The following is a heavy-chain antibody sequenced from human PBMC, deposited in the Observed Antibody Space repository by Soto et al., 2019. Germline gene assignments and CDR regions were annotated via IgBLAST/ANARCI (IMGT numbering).Heavy chain of an antibody. D-gene: IGHD4-4*01. CDR1: GFTFSPFW. CDR2: INSDGNST. Sequence: EVQLVESGGGLVQPGGSLRLSCAASGFTFSPFWMHWVRQVPGKGPVWVSRINSDGNSTSYADSVKGRFTTSRANAKTTLHLQMNSLRAEDMAVYYCARGSNHFDYWGQGTLVTVSS. CDR3: ARGSNHFDY. V-gene: IGHV3-74*01. J-gene: IGHJ4*02.